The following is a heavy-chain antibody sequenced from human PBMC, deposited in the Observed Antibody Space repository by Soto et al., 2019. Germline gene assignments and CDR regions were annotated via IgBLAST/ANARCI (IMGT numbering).Heavy chain of an antibody. Sequence: SVKVFCKASGFTFTSSAVQWVRQARGQRLEWIGWIVVGSGNTNYAQKFQERVTITRDMSTSTAYMELSSLRSEDTAVYYCAADISSSGFDPWGQGTLVTVSS. V-gene: IGHV1-58*01. D-gene: IGHD6-6*01. CDR2: IVVGSGNT. CDR3: AADISSSGFDP. J-gene: IGHJ5*02. CDR1: GFTFTSSA.